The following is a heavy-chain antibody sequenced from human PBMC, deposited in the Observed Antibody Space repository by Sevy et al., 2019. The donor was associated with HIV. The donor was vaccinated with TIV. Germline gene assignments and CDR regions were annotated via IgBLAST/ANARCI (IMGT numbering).Heavy chain of an antibody. CDR2: ISSSGSTI. J-gene: IGHJ5*02. CDR3: ARDDLGYCTTTGCSGWFDP. D-gene: IGHD2-2*01. CDR1: GFTFSSYT. Sequence: GGSLRLSCAASGFTFSSYTMNWVRQAPGKGLEWISYISSSGSTIYYADSVKGRFTISRDNAKNSLYLQMNSLRDEDTAVYYCARDDLGYCTTTGCSGWFDPWGQGTLVTVSS. V-gene: IGHV3-48*02.